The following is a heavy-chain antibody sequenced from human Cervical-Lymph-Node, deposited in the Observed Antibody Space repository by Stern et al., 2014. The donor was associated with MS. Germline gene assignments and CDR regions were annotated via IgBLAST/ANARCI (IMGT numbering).Heavy chain of an antibody. J-gene: IGHJ4*02. D-gene: IGHD2-15*01. CDR2: IYYSGST. CDR1: GDSISSSSYY. Sequence: QLQLQESGPGLVKPSETLSLTCSVSGDSISSSSYYGGWIRQSPGKGLEWIASIYYSGSTFYNPSLKSRVTISVDTSKNQFSLRLSSVTAADTAVYYCARQECTSSSCYDFDYWGQGILVTVSS. V-gene: IGHV4-39*01. CDR3: ARQECTSSSCYDFDY.